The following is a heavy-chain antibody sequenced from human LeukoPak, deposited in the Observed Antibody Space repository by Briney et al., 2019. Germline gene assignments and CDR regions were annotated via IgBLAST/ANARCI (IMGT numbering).Heavy chain of an antibody. V-gene: IGHV3-21*01. Sequence: PGGSLRLSRAASGFTFSSYSMNWVRQAPGKGLEWVSSISSSSSYIYYADSVKGRFTISRDNAKNSLYLQMNSLRAEDTAVYYCARDLGLVCGGDCYPDAFDIWGQGTMVTVSS. CDR1: GFTFSSYS. CDR3: ARDLGLVCGGDCYPDAFDI. CDR2: ISSSSSYI. D-gene: IGHD2-21*02. J-gene: IGHJ3*02.